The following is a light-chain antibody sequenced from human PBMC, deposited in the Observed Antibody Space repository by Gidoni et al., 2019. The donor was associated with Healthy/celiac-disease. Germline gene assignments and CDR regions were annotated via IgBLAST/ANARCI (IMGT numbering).Light chain of an antibody. CDR2: GAS. CDR1: QSVSSN. CDR3: QQYNNWPIT. V-gene: IGKV3-15*01. Sequence: EIVMTQSPATLSVSPGERATLSCRASQSVSSNLAWYQQKPGQAPRLLIYGASTRATGTPARFSGSGSGTEFTLTISSLQSEDFAVYYCQQYNNWPITFGQXTRLEIK. J-gene: IGKJ5*01.